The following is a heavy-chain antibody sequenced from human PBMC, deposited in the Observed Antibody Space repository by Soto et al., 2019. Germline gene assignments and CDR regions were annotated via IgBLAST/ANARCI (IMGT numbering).Heavy chain of an antibody. Sequence: QVQLVQSGAEVKKPGSSVKVSCKASGGTFRNYAISWVRQAPGQGLEWMGGIIPIFGTTNYAQTFQGRVTITADESTSTVYMELSSLRSDATALYYCARGVPDNVVLKYFYAMDVWGQGTTVTVSS. CDR3: ARGVPDNVVLKYFYAMDV. CDR1: GGTFRNYA. V-gene: IGHV1-69*12. CDR2: IIPIFGTT. J-gene: IGHJ6*02. D-gene: IGHD3-16*01.